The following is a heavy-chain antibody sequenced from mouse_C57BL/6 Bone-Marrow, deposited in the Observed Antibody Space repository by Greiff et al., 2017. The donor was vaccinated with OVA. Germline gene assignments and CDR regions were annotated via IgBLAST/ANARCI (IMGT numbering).Heavy chain of an antibody. CDR3: AISWSTVVATRSYWYFDV. J-gene: IGHJ1*03. V-gene: IGHV1-72*01. CDR1: GYTFTSYW. D-gene: IGHD1-1*01. Sequence: QVQLQQPGAELVKPGASVKLSCKASGYTFTSYWMHWVKQRPGRGLEWIGRIDPNSGGTKYNEKFKSKATLTVDKPSSTAYMQLSSLTSEDSAFYYCAISWSTVVATRSYWYFDVWGTGTTVTVSS. CDR2: IDPNSGGT.